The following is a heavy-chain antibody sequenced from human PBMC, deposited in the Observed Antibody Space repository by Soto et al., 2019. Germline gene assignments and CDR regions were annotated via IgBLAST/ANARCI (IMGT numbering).Heavy chain of an antibody. CDR2: INPSGGST. CDR1: GYTFTSYY. CDR3: ARAYDSSGYRTPSGMDV. J-gene: IGHJ6*02. V-gene: IGHV1-46*01. Sequence: EASVKVSCKASGYTFTSYYMYWVRQAPGQGLEWMGTINPSGGSTSYAQKFQGRVTMTRDTSTSTVYMELSSLRSEDTAVYYCARAYDSSGYRTPSGMDVWGQGTTVTVSS. D-gene: IGHD3-22*01.